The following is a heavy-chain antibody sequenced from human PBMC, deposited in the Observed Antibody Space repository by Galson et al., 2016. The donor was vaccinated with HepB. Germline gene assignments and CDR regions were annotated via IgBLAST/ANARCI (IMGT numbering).Heavy chain of an antibody. Sequence: SVKVSCKASGGTFSSYAISWLRQAPGQGLEWVGGIIPIFGPTKYAQKFQGRLTITADEFTSTAYMELSSLRSEDTAVFYCARCSHQYYDILAGTLDYWGQGTLVTVSS. V-gene: IGHV1-69*13. D-gene: IGHD3-9*01. J-gene: IGHJ4*02. CDR2: IIPIFGPT. CDR3: ARCSHQYYDILAGTLDY. CDR1: GGTFSSYA.